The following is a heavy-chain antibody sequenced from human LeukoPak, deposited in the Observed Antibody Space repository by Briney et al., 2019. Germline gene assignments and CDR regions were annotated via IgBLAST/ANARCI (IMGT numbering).Heavy chain of an antibody. CDR3: ARDGSYRDYYYYYYMDV. Sequence: SETLSLTCAVSGYSISSGYCWGWIRQPPGKGLEWIGDIRSSGSTYYNPSLKSRVTISVGTSKNQFSLKLSSVTAADTAVYYCARDGSYRDYYYYYYMDVWGKGTTVTVSS. CDR1: GYSISSGYC. CDR2: IRSSGST. V-gene: IGHV4-38-2*02. J-gene: IGHJ6*03. D-gene: IGHD3-16*02.